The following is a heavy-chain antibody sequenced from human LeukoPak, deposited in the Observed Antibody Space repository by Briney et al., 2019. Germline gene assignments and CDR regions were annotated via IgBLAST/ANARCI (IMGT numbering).Heavy chain of an antibody. D-gene: IGHD3-10*01. V-gene: IGHV4-59*08. Sequence: SSETLSLTCTVSGFSISSYYLSWIRQPPGKGLEWIGYIYYSGSTNYNAALKSRVTISIDTSKKQFSLKLSAVTAADTAVYYCARGSYGSGSYYFYYGMDVWGQGTTVTVSS. CDR2: IYYSGST. CDR3: ARGSYGSGSYYFYYGMDV. J-gene: IGHJ6*02. CDR1: GFSISSYY.